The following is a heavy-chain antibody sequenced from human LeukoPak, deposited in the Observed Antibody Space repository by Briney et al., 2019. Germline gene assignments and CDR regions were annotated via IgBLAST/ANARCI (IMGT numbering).Heavy chain of an antibody. CDR2: ISWNSGSI. D-gene: IGHD6-13*01. CDR1: GFTFDDYA. CDR3: AKESTAAAGTVREGGIDY. J-gene: IGHJ4*02. V-gene: IGHV3-9*01. Sequence: PGRSLRLSCAASGFTFDDYAMHWVRQAPGKGLEWVSGISWNSGSIGYADSVKGRFTISRDNAKNSLYLQMNSLRAEDTALYYCAKESTAAAGTVREGGIDYWGQGTLVTVSS.